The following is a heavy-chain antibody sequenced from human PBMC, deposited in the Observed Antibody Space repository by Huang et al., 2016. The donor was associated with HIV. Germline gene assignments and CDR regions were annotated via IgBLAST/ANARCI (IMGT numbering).Heavy chain of an antibody. CDR3: AKDPGDQGHFDY. CDR2: ISYDGKKQ. V-gene: IGHV3-30*18. CDR1: GFIFSSSA. Sequence: QVQLVESGGGVVQPGRSLRLSCAASGFIFSSSAMHWVCQAPGKGLEWVAVISYDGKKQECGDAGKGRFTISRDNSKNMQYLQMNSLGVEDTAFYYCAKDPGDQGHFDYWGLGILVTVSS. J-gene: IGHJ4*02. D-gene: IGHD3-10*01.